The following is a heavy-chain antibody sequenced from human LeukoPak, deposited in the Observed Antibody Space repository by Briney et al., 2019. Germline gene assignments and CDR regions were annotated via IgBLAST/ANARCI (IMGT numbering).Heavy chain of an antibody. CDR2: IYPGDSNT. V-gene: IGHV5-51*01. J-gene: IGHJ3*02. CDR3: ARRTTMTERAFDI. CDR1: GYSFTSYW. D-gene: IGHD4-17*01. Sequence: GESLKISCKASGYSFTSYWIAWVRQMPGKGLEWMGIIYPGDSNTRYSPSFQGQVTVSADKFNITAYLQWSSLKASDTAMYYCARRTTMTERAFDIWGQGTMVTVS.